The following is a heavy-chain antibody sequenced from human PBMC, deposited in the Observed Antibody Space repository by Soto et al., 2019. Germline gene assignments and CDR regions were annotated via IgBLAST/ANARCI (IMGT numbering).Heavy chain of an antibody. J-gene: IGHJ3*02. CDR3: ARGFNSALDI. Sequence: GGSLRLSCAASGFTFSTSSMSWVRQAPGKGLEWVSYISISGSLIYYADSVRGRFTISRDNAKNSLFLEMNSLRAEDTAVYYCARGFNSALDIWGQGTMVTVSS. V-gene: IGHV3-48*01. CDR1: GFTFSTSS. CDR2: ISISGSLI.